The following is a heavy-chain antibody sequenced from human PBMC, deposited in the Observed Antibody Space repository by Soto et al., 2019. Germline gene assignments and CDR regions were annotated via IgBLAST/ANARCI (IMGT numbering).Heavy chain of an antibody. Sequence: QVQLQESGPGLVKPSETLSLTCTVSGGSVSSGSYYWSWIRQPPGKGLEWIGYIYYSGSTNYNPSLKSRVTISVDPSKNQFSLKLSSVTAADTAVYYCARDSQVVVVAANYCYYGMDVWGQGTTVTVSS. V-gene: IGHV4-61*01. CDR1: GGSVSSGSYY. CDR2: IYYSGST. J-gene: IGHJ6*02. D-gene: IGHD2-15*01. CDR3: ARDSQVVVVAANYCYYGMDV.